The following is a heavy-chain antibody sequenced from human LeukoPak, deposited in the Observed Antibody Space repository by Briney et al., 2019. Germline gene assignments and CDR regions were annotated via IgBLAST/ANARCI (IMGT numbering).Heavy chain of an antibody. CDR1: GFTFSSYA. J-gene: IGHJ4*02. CDR2: ISYDGSNK. Sequence: GGSLRLSCAASGFTFSSYAMHWVRQAPGKGLEWVAVISYDGSNKYYADSVKGRFTISRDNSKNTLYLQMNSLRAEDTAVYYCARAHMASSSVLHYWGQGTLVTVSS. D-gene: IGHD6-6*01. CDR3: ARAHMASSSVLHY. V-gene: IGHV3-30-3*01.